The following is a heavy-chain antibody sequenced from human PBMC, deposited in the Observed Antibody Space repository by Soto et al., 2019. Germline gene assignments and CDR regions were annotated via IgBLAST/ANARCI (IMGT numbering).Heavy chain of an antibody. CDR2: IWNDGSNE. CDR3: VRCDGKRIGEFDN. CDR1: GFTFNSYA. D-gene: IGHD3-16*01. J-gene: IGHJ4*02. Sequence: TVGSLRLSCAASGFTFNSYAMHWVRQAPGKGLDWVAVIWNDGSNEYYSASVKGRFTISRDNSNNTLYLQMNSLRAEDTAMYYCVRCDGKRIGEFDNWGQGTLVTVSS. V-gene: IGHV3-33*01.